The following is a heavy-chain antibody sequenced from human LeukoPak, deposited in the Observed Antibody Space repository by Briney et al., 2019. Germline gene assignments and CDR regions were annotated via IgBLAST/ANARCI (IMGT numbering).Heavy chain of an antibody. J-gene: IGHJ3*02. D-gene: IGHD3-22*01. CDR3: AKGAWDYDSSGEDAFDI. V-gene: IGHV3-23*01. CDR2: ISGSGGST. Sequence: PGGSLRLSCAASGFTFSSYAMTWVRQAPGKGLEWVSAISGSGGSTYYADSVKCRFTISRDNYKNTLYLQMNSLRAEDTAVYYCAKGAWDYDSSGEDAFDIWGQGTMVTVSS. CDR1: GFTFSSYA.